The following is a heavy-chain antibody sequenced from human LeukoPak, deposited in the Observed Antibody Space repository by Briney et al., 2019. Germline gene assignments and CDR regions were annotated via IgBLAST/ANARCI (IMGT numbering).Heavy chain of an antibody. CDR2: IIPIFGTA. Sequence: SVKVSCKASGGTFSSYAISWVRQAPGQGLEWMGGIIPIFGTANYAQKFQGRVTITADKSTTTAYMELSSLRSEDTAVYYCARVTSRLGWFDPWGQGTLVTVSS. CDR1: GGTFSSYA. D-gene: IGHD1-14*01. V-gene: IGHV1-69*06. J-gene: IGHJ5*02. CDR3: ARVTSRLGWFDP.